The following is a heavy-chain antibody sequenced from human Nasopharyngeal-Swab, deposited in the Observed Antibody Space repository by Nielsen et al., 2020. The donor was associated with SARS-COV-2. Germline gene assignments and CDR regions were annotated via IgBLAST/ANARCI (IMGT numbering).Heavy chain of an antibody. V-gene: IGHV3-23*01. D-gene: IGHD5-18*01. CDR1: GFTFSSYA. Sequence: GESLKISCAASGFTFSSYAMSWVRQAPGKGLEWVSAISGSGGSTYYADSVKGRFTISRDNSKNTLYLQMNSLRAEDTAVYYCAKRGYSYGYVVYCGQGALVTVSS. CDR3: AKRGYSYGYVVY. J-gene: IGHJ4*02. CDR2: ISGSGGST.